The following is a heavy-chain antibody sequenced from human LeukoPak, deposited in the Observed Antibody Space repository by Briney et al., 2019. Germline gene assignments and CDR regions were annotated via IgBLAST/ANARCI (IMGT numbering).Heavy chain of an antibody. J-gene: IGHJ4*02. CDR3: ARDRRQSRELDY. V-gene: IGHV4-31*03. CDR1: GCSISSGGYY. CDR2: IYYSGST. Sequence: SQTLSLTCTVSGCSISSGGYYWSWIRQHPGKGLEWIGYIYYSGSTYYNPSLKSRVTISVDTSKNQFSLKLSSVTAADTAVYYCARDRRQSRELDYWGQGTLATVSS. D-gene: IGHD3-10*01.